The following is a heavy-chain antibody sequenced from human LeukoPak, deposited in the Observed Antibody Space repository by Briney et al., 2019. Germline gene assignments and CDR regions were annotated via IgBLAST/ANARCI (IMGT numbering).Heavy chain of an antibody. D-gene: IGHD3-3*01. J-gene: IGHJ6*03. Sequence: SETLSLTCTVSGGSISSSYDFWGWIRQPPGKGLEWIGSIYYSGSTYYNPSLKSRVTISVDTSKNQFSLKLSSVTAADTAVYYCARTYYDFWSGPGLMDVWGKGTTVTVSS. CDR2: IYYSGST. CDR3: ARTYYDFWSGPGLMDV. CDR1: GGSISSSYDF. V-gene: IGHV4-39*07.